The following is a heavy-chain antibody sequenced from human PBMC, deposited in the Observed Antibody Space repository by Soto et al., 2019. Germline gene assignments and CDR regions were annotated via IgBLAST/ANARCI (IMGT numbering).Heavy chain of an antibody. CDR1: GDSVSSNSAA. J-gene: IGHJ5*02. CDR2: TYYRSKWYK. Sequence: SQTLSLTCAISGDSVSSNSAAWNWIRQSPSRGLEWLGRTYYRSKWYKEYAASVRSRITINPDTSKNQFSLQLNSVSPEDTAVYYCVRTVGWLDPWGQGILVTVSP. D-gene: IGHD2-15*01. CDR3: VRTVGWLDP. V-gene: IGHV6-1*01.